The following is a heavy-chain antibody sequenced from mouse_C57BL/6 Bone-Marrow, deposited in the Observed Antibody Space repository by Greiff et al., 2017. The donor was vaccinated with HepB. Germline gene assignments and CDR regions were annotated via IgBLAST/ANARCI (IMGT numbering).Heavy chain of an antibody. D-gene: IGHD1-1*01. J-gene: IGHJ3*01. CDR1: GYTFTSYW. V-gene: IGHV1-55*01. CDR2: IYPGSGST. CDR3: ARSVYYGSSLFAY. Sequence: QVHVKQPGAELVKPGASVKMSCKASGYTFTSYWITWVKQRPGQGLEWIGDIYPGSGSTNFNEKFKSKATLTVDTSSSTAYMQLSSLTSEDSAVYDSARSVYYGSSLFAYWGQGTRVTVSA.